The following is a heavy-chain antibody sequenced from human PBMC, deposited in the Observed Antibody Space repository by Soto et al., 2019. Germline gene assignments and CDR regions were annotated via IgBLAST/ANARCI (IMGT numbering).Heavy chain of an antibody. CDR3: AKGILSATIGPYAMDV. CDR2: ISYDGNYI. J-gene: IGHJ6*02. V-gene: IGHV3-30*18. D-gene: IGHD3-16*01. Sequence: GGSLRLSCEASGFAFSSYAMHWVRQSPGKGLEWVGVISYDGNYIYYADSVKGRFTISRDNSKNTLYVQVNSLRPEDTAVYYCAKGILSATIGPYAMDVWGQGTTVTVS. CDR1: GFAFSSYA.